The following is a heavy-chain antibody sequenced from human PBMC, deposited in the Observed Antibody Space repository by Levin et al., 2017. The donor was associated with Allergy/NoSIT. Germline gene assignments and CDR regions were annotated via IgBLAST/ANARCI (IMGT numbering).Heavy chain of an antibody. CDR3: ARGSSSWYAN. D-gene: IGHD6-13*01. CDR2: ISYDGSNK. V-gene: IGHV3-30-3*01. CDR1: GFTFSSYA. J-gene: IGHJ4*02. Sequence: GGSLRLSCAASGFTFSSYAMHWVRQAPGKGLEWVAVISYDGSNKYYADSVKGRFTISRDNSKNTLYLQMNSLRAEDPAVYYCARGSSSWYANWGQGTLVTVSS.